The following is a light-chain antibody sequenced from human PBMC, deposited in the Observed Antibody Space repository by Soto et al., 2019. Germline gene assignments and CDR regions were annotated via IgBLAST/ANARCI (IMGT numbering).Light chain of an antibody. Sequence: SVLTQPPSASGTPGQRVTISCSGTSCNIGTNYVYWYQQLPGTAPKLLIYRNNQRPSGVPDRFSGSKSGTSASLAISGLGSEDEAHYFCATWSGGLIGWLFGGGTKLTVL. CDR1: SCNIGTNY. V-gene: IGLV1-47*01. CDR3: ATWSGGLIGWL. J-gene: IGLJ3*02. CDR2: RNN.